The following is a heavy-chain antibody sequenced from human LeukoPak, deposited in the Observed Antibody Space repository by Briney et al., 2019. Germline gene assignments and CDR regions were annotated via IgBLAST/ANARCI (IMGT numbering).Heavy chain of an antibody. CDR1: GFTFDDYA. V-gene: IGHV3-9*01. CDR3: AKDIRGYYDSSGWYYYYYGMDV. D-gene: IGHD3-22*01. CDR2: ISWNSGSI. Sequence: SLRLSCAASGFTFDDYAMHWVRQAPGKGLEWVSGISWNSGSIDYADSVKGRFTISRDNAKNSLYLQMNSLRAEDTALYYCAKDIRGYYDSSGWYYYYYGMDVWGQGTTVTVSS. J-gene: IGHJ6*02.